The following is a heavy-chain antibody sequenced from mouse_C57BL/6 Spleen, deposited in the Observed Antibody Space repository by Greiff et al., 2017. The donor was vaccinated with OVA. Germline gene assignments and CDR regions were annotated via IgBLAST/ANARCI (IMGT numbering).Heavy chain of an antibody. CDR1: GYTFTSYW. CDR2: IYPFTGST. V-gene: IGHV1-55*01. D-gene: IGHD2-3*01. Sequence: QVQLQQPGAELVKPGASVQMSCKASGYTFTSYWITWVKQRPGQGLEWIGVIYPFTGSTNYHEKFKSKATLTVDTSSSTDYMQLSSLTSEDSAVYYCARGNDGYLYYAMDYWGQGTSVTVSS. J-gene: IGHJ4*01. CDR3: ARGNDGYLYYAMDY.